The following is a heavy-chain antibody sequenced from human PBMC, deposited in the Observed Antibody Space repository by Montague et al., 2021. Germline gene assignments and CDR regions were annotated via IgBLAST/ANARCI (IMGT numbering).Heavy chain of an antibody. CDR2: IYDSGTT. J-gene: IGHJ4*02. V-gene: IGHV4-59*08. D-gene: IGHD3-16*01. CDR1: GGSISEFY. CDR3: ARRLGGRAPFDY. Sequence: SETLSLTCTVTGGSISEFYWSWIRQSPEKGLEWIGYIYDSGTTNYNPSLKSRVTISADTSMNQFSLNLRSVTAADTAVYFCARRLGGRAPFDYWGQGTLVTVSS.